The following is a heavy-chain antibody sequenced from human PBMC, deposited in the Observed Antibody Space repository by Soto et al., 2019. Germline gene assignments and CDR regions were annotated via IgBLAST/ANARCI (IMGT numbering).Heavy chain of an antibody. CDR2: ISAHNGNT. Sequence: QVHLVQSGAEVKKPGASVKVSCKASGYTFTSYGITWVRQAPGQGLERMGWISAHNGNTDYAQKRQGRVIVTRDTSTGTAYMELRSLRSDDTAVYYCGRGRYGDYWGQGALVTVSS. CDR1: GYTFTSYG. CDR3: GRGRYGDY. J-gene: IGHJ4*02. V-gene: IGHV1-18*01. D-gene: IGHD1-1*01.